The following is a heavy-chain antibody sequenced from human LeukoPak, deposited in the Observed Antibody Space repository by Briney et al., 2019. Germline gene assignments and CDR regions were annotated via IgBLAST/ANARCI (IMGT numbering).Heavy chain of an antibody. Sequence: SQTLSLTCTVSGGSINNGGYYWSWIRQPPGKGLEWIGYIYYSGSTNYNPSLKSRVTISVDTSKNQFSLKLSSVTAADTAVYYCARQRPHGPFDIWGQGTMVTVSS. D-gene: IGHD6-25*01. CDR1: GGSINNGGYY. CDR3: ARQRPHGPFDI. J-gene: IGHJ3*02. CDR2: IYYSGST. V-gene: IGHV4-61*08.